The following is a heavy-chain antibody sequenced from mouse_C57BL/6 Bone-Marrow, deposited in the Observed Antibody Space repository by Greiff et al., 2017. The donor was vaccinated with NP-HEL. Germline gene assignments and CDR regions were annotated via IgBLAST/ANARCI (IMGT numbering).Heavy chain of an antibody. V-gene: IGHV1-76*01. CDR3: ARENYGSRDPWYFDV. CDR1: GYTFTDYY. Sequence: QVQLQQSGAELVRPGASVKLSCKASGYTFTDYYINWVKQRPGQGLEWIARIYPGSGNTYYNEKFKGKATLTAEKSSSTAYMQLSSLTSEDSAVYFCARENYGSRDPWYFDVWGTGTTVTVSS. CDR2: IYPGSGNT. D-gene: IGHD1-1*01. J-gene: IGHJ1*03.